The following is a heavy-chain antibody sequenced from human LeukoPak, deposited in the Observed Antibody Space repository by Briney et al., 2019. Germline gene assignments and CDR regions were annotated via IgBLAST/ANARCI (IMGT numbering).Heavy chain of an antibody. J-gene: IGHJ5*02. V-gene: IGHV4-34*01. CDR1: GGSFSGYY. CDR3: ARLRAYSSSWYRYDWFDP. CDR2: INHSGST. Sequence: SETLSLTCAVYGGSFSGYYWSWIRQPPGKGLEWIGEINHSGSTNYNPSLKSRVTISVDTSKNQFSLKLSSVTAADTAVYYCARLRAYSSSWYRYDWFDPWGQGTLVTVSS. D-gene: IGHD6-13*01.